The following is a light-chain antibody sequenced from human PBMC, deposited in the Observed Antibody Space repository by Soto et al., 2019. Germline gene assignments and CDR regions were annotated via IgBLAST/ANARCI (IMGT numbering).Light chain of an antibody. J-gene: IGKJ1*01. Sequence: DIPLTQSPSTLSASVGDRVTITCRASQNINDYLAWYQQRPGESPKFLIFDASTLASGVPSRFSGSGSGTQFTLTINSLQPDDSAIYFCQQYSSHRTFGQGTKVQIK. CDR3: QQYSSHRT. CDR1: QNINDY. CDR2: DAS. V-gene: IGKV1-5*01.